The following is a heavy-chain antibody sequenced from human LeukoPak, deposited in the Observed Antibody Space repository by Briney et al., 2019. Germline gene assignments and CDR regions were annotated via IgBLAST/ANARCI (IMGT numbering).Heavy chain of an antibody. Sequence: GESLKISCKGSGYSFTNYWISWVRQMPGKGLEWMGRIDPSDSYTNYSPSFQGHVTISADKSISTAYLQWSSLKAPDTAMYYCVRHNNYALDYWGQGALVTVSS. CDR2: IDPSDSYT. CDR1: GYSFTNYW. V-gene: IGHV5-10-1*01. D-gene: IGHD5-18*01. CDR3: VRHNNYALDY. J-gene: IGHJ4*02.